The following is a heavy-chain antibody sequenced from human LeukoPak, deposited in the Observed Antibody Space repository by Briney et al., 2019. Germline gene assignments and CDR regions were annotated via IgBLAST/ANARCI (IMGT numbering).Heavy chain of an antibody. CDR3: ARDALLGRWLAYNWFDP. Sequence: GGSLRLSCAASGFTFSSYAMHWVRQAPGKGLEYVSAISSNGGSTYYANSVKGRFTISRDNSKNTLYLQMGSLRAEDMAVYYCARDALLGRWLAYNWFDPWGQGTLVTVSS. CDR2: ISSNGGST. CDR1: GFTFSSYA. V-gene: IGHV3-64*01. D-gene: IGHD6-19*01. J-gene: IGHJ5*02.